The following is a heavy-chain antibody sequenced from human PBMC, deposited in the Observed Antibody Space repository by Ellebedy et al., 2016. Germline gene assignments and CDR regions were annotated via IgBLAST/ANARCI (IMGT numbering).Heavy chain of an antibody. J-gene: IGHJ4*02. CDR3: ARDPFSGYDSFDY. D-gene: IGHD5-12*01. V-gene: IGHV3-53*01. CDR2: IYSGGST. Sequence: GESLKISXAASGFTFDDYGMSWVRQAPGKGLEWVSVIYSGGSTYYADSVKGRFTISRDNSKNTLYLQMNSLRAEDTAVYYCARDPFSGYDSFDYWGQGTLVTVSS. CDR1: GFTFDDYG.